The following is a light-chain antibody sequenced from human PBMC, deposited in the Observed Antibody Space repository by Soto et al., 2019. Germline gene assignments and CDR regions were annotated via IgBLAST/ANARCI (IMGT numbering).Light chain of an antibody. Sequence: EIVFTQSPFTLSLSPGERATLSFRASQSVFSSYLAWYQKKPGQAPRLLIYGASSRATGIPDRFSGSGSGTDFTLTISSLQPEDVAAYYCQKYNSAPLTFGGGTKVDIK. CDR1: QSVFSSY. CDR2: GAS. J-gene: IGKJ4*01. V-gene: IGKV3-20*01. CDR3: QKYNSAPLT.